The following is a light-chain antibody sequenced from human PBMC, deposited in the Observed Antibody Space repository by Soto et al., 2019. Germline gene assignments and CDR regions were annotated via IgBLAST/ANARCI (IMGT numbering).Light chain of an antibody. V-gene: IGLV2-23*02. CDR1: SSVVGSYNL. J-gene: IGLJ1*01. Sequence: QSVLTQPASVSGSPGQSITISCTGTSSVVGSYNLVSWYQQHPGKAPKVMIYEVSKRPSGVPNRFSGSKSGNTASLTISGLQAEDEADSYCCSYAGSSTYVFGTGTKVTVL. CDR2: EVS. CDR3: CSYAGSSTYV.